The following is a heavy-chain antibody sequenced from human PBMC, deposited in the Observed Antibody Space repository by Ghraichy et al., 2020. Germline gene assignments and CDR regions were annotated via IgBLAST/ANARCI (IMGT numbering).Heavy chain of an antibody. V-gene: IGHV2-5*02. CDR3: VHSRGIEYVITWHQGWFDP. CDR2: IYWDDDK. D-gene: IGHD3-16*01. CDR1: GFSLSTSGVG. J-gene: IGHJ5*02. Sequence: SGPTLVKPTQTLTLTCTFSGFSLSTSGVGVGWIRQPPGKALEWLALIYWDDDKRYSPSLKSRLSITKDTSKNQVVLTMTNVDPVDTAAYFCVHSRGIEYVITWHQGWFDPWGQGTLVTVSS.